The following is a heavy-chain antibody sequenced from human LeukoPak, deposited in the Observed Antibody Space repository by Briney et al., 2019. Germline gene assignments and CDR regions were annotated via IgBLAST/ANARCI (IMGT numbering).Heavy chain of an antibody. V-gene: IGHV4-34*08. CDR2: VSHTGDT. CDR3: AMNFDL. J-gene: IGHJ5*02. CDR1: GGTISSYY. Sequence: PSETLSLTCTVSGGTISSYYWSWIRQPPGKGLEWIGEVSHTGDTNYNPSLKSRAIVSVGTSKNQFPHKLTSATAADTSVYCCAMNFDLWGQGTLVTVSS.